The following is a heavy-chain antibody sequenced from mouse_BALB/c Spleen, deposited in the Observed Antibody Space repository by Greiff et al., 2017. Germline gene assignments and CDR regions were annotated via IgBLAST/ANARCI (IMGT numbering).Heavy chain of an antibody. CDR1: GYTFTSYW. D-gene: IGHD2-12*01. V-gene: IGHV1-7*01. CDR2: INPSTGYT. J-gene: IGHJ4*01. CDR3: ARGDDGYAMDY. Sequence: QVQLKESGAELAKPGASVKMSCKASGYTFTSYWMHWVKQRPGQGLEWIGYINPSTGYTEYNQKFKDKATLTADKSSSTAYMQLSSLTSEDSAVYYCARGDDGYAMDYWGQGTSVTVSS.